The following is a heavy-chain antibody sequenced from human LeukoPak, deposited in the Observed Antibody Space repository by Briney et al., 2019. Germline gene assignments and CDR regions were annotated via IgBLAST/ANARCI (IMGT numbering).Heavy chain of an antibody. CDR1: GVSISTSTYY. V-gene: IGHV4-39*01. Sequence: PSETLSLTCTVSGVSISTSTYYWAWIRQPPGKGLEWIGSMFYRGSTYYNPSLKSRVTISVDTSNNQFSLKLSSVTAADTAVYYCARHLFYCSTTSCYSLFDYWGQGTLVTVSS. CDR2: MFYRGST. D-gene: IGHD2-2*01. J-gene: IGHJ4*02. CDR3: ARHLFYCSTTSCYSLFDY.